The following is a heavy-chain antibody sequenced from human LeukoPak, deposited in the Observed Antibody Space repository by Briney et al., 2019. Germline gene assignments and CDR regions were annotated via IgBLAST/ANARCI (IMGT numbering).Heavy chain of an antibody. J-gene: IGHJ4*02. CDR2: ISGGGEST. CDR1: GFTFNSYA. CDR3: AKGKYSSGGVPDY. Sequence: EGSLRLSCAASGFTFNSYAMNWVRQAPGKGLEWVSSISGGGESTYYADSVKGRFTASRDNSKNTLYLQINSLRGEDTAVYYCAKGKYSSGGVPDYWGQGTLVTVSS. V-gene: IGHV3-23*01. D-gene: IGHD6-19*01.